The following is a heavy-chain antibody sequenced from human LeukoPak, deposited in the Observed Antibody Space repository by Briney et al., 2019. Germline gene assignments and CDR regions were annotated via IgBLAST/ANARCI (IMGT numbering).Heavy chain of an antibody. J-gene: IGHJ4*02. CDR2: IKQDGSEK. D-gene: IGHD3-3*01. Sequence: GGSLRLSCAASGFTSSSHWMSWVRQAPGKGLEWVANIKQDGSEKHYVDSVKGRFTISRDNAKNSLYLQMNSLRAEDTAVYYCASNSRYYDFWSGYSNWGQGTLVTVSS. V-gene: IGHV3-7*03. CDR3: ASNSRYYDFWSGYSN. CDR1: GFTSSSHW.